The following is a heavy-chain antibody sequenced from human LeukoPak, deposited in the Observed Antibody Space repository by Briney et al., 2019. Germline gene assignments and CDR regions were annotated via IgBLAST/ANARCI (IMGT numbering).Heavy chain of an antibody. Sequence: PGGSLRLSCAASGFTFSSYSMNWVRQAPGKGLEWVSSISSSSSYIYYADSVKGRFTIPRDNAKNSLYLQMNSLRAEDTAVHYCARMAAAGTRAFDIWGQGTMVTVSS. V-gene: IGHV3-21*01. CDR3: ARMAAAGTRAFDI. CDR2: ISSSSSYI. D-gene: IGHD6-13*01. CDR1: GFTFSSYS. J-gene: IGHJ3*02.